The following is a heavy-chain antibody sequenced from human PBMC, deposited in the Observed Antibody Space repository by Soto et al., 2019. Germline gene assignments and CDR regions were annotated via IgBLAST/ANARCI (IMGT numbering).Heavy chain of an antibody. CDR1: GFTFSSYG. CDR3: ARRNNEQLVRCDY. V-gene: IGHV3-33*01. D-gene: IGHD6-6*01. J-gene: IGHJ4*02. CDR2: IWYDGSNK. Sequence: QVQLVESGGCVVQPGRSLRLSCAASGFTFSSYGMHWVRQAPGKGLEWVAVIWYDGSNKYYADSVKGRFTISRDNSKNTGYLQMNSLRAEDTAVYYWARRNNEQLVRCDYWGQGTLVTVSS.